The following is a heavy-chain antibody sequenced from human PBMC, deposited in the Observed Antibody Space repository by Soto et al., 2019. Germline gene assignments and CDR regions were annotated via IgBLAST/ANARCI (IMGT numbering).Heavy chain of an antibody. CDR3: ASPKIEFYTGFDP. CDR1: GGSISSSSYY. V-gene: IGHV4-39*01. D-gene: IGHD3-22*01. J-gene: IGHJ5*02. CDR2: IYYSGST. Sequence: SETLSLTCTVSGGSISSSSYYWGWIRQPPGKGLEWIGSIYYSGSTYYNPSLKSRVTISVDTSKNQFSPKLSSVTAADTAVYYGASPKIEFYTGFDPWGQGTLVTVSS.